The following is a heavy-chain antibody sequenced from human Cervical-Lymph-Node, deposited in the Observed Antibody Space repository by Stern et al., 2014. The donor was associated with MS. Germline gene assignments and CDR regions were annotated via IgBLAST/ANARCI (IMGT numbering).Heavy chain of an antibody. D-gene: IGHD3-16*01. Sequence: EVQLVESGGSLVRPGESLRISCAASGLTLSTRAMSWVRPAPGKGLEWVSSISSSGDKFLYADSVKGRFTVYRDISKNTLFLQMNSLRVEDTAVYYCANEIRPNDYWGQGTLVTVSS. J-gene: IGHJ4*02. CDR2: ISSSGDKF. CDR3: ANEIRPNDY. V-gene: IGHV3-23*04. CDR1: GLTLSTRA.